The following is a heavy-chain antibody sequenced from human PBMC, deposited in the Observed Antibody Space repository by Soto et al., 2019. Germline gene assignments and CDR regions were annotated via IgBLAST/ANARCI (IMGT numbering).Heavy chain of an antibody. CDR2: IYYSGST. Sequence: SETLSLTCSVSGGSISSYYWSWIRQPPGKGLEWIGYIYYSGSTNYNPSLKSRVTISVDTSKNQFSLKLSSVTAADTALYYRARAGYYGGNSCSINSYSGMDVWGQGTTLTVSS. CDR1: GGSISSYY. CDR3: ARAGYYGGNSCSINSYSGMDV. V-gene: IGHV4-59*01. D-gene: IGHD3-3*01. J-gene: IGHJ6*02.